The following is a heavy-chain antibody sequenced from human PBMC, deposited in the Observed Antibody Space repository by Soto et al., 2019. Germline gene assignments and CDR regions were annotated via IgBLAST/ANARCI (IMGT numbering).Heavy chain of an antibody. CDR2: ISATGETN. V-gene: IGHV3-11*01. CDR3: ASQLQDSRRNNDFHF. D-gene: IGHD1-7*01. J-gene: IGHJ4*02. CDR1: GFNFGDLY. Sequence: QVQLVESGGALVKPGGSLRLSCAASGFNFGDLYISWIRQAPGKGLEWVSFISATGETNYYADSVKGRFTISRDNAEKSLDLQMNRLRDEDTAISYCASQLQDSRRNNDFHFWGEGTLVTVS.